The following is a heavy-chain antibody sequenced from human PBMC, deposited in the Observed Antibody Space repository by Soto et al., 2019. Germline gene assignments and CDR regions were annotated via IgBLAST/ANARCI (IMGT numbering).Heavy chain of an antibody. CDR3: AREIRGRGVRGVYYYYMDV. Sequence: GGSLRLSCAASGFSFSDYSMNWVRQAPGKGLEWVSYISSSGNTIYYTGSVKGRFTISRDNAKNSLSLQMNSLRAEDTAVFYCAREIRGRGVRGVYYYYMDVWGKGTTVTVSS. CDR1: GFSFSDYS. J-gene: IGHJ6*03. D-gene: IGHD3-10*01. CDR2: ISSSGNTI. V-gene: IGHV3-48*01.